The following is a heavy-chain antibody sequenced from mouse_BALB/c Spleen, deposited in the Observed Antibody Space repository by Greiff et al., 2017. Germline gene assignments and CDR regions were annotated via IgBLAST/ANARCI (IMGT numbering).Heavy chain of an antibody. V-gene: IGHV2-2*01. CDR2: IWSGGST. J-gene: IGHJ4*01. CDR3: ARERAMDY. Sequence: QVQLQQSGPGLVQPSQSLSITCTVSGFSLTSYGVHWVRQSPGKGLEWLGVIWSGGSTDYNAAFISRLSISKDNSKSQVFFKMNSLQTDDTARYYCARERAMDYWGQGTSVTVSS. CDR1: GFSLTSYG.